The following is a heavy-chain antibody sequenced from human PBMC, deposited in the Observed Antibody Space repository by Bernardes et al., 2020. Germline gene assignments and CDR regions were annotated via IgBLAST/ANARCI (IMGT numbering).Heavy chain of an antibody. CDR3: ARLSAGYSYGHFDY. Sequence: SETLSLTCTVSGGSISSSSYYWGWIRQPPGKGLEWIGSIYYSGSTYYNPSLKSRVTISVDTSKNQFSLKLSSVTAADTAVYYCARLSAGYSYGHFDYWGQGTLVTVSS. D-gene: IGHD5-18*01. CDR2: IYYSGST. CDR1: GGSISSSSYY. J-gene: IGHJ4*02. V-gene: IGHV4-39*01.